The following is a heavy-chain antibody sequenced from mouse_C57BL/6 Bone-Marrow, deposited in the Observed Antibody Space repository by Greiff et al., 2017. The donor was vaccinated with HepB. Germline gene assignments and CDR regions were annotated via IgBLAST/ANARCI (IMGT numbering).Heavy chain of an antibody. V-gene: IGHV5-6*01. D-gene: IGHD1-1*01. CDR1: GFTFSSYG. J-gene: IGHJ4*01. CDR3: ASYYYGSSYEDY. Sequence: EVQVVESGGDLVKPGGSLKLSCAASGFTFSSYGMSWVRQTPDKRLEWVATISSGGSYTYYPDSVKGRFTISRDNAKNTLYLQMSSLKSEDTAMYYCASYYYGSSYEDYWGRGTSVTVSS. CDR2: ISSGGSYT.